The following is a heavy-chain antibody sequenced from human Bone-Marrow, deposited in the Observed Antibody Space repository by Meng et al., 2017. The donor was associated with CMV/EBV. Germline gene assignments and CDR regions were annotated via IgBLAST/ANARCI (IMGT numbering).Heavy chain of an antibody. J-gene: IGHJ5*02. D-gene: IGHD3-10*01. CDR3: AKDAGGEVMFDD. Sequence: SNYYWVWIRQPPGKGLEWVSTLNDDGSNTHYADSVKGRFTISRKNSKNTHYLEMNSLRVEDTAEYFCAKDAGGEVMFDDWSQGTLVTVYS. CDR2: LNDDGSNT. CDR1: SNYY. V-gene: IGHV3-23*01.